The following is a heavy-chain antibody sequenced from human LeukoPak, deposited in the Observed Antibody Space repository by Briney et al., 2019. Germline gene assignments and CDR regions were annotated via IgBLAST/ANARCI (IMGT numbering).Heavy chain of an antibody. CDR1: GGSISSSSYY. Sequence: PSETLSLTCTVSGGSISSSSYYWGWIRQPSGKGLEWIGSIYYSGSTYYNPSLKSRVTISVDTSKNQFSLKLSSVTAADTAVYYCARDGVATISYWGQGTLVTVSS. J-gene: IGHJ4*02. V-gene: IGHV4-39*07. CDR2: IYYSGST. D-gene: IGHD5-24*01. CDR3: ARDGVATISY.